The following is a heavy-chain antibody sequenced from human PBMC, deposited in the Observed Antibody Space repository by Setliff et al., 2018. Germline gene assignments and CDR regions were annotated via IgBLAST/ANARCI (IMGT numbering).Heavy chain of an antibody. D-gene: IGHD6-13*01. J-gene: IGHJ5*01. Sequence: ASVKVSCKASGYRFTTYGINWVRQAPGQGLEWMGWISPYNGNTKYAQKFQGRVTMTADTSTSTAYMELRSLRFDDTAVYYCARALGGISAAGNNWSDSWGQGTLVTVSS. CDR2: ISPYNGNT. V-gene: IGHV1-18*01. CDR3: ARALGGISAAGNNWSDS. CDR1: GYRFTTYG.